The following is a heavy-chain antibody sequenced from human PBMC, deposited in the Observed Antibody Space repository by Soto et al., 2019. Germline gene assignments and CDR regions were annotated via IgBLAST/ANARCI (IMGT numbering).Heavy chain of an antibody. CDR3: ASGGGGGNY. D-gene: IGHD3-10*01. Sequence: QVQLQESGPGLVKPSGTLSLTCAVSGGSVTNDNWWSWVRQPPGKGLEWIGEIYHSGSTNYNPSHKGRVTISIDNSNNQFSLKLNSVTAADTAVYYCASGGGGGNYWGQGTLVTVSS. CDR2: IYHSGST. J-gene: IGHJ4*02. V-gene: IGHV4-4*02. CDR1: GGSVTNDNW.